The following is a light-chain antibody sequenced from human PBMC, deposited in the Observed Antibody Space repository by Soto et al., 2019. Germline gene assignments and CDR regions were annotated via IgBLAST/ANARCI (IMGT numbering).Light chain of an antibody. CDR1: SGDVGSYNR. CDR2: EVT. CDR3: SSYTNINTRACV. Sequence: QSVLTQPSSVSGSPGQSITISCTGTSGDVGSYNRVSWYQQHPVKAPKLIIYEVTDRPSGVSNRFSGSKSGNTASLTIYGLQAEDEAEYYCSSYTNINTRACVFGTGTKVTVL. J-gene: IGLJ1*01. V-gene: IGLV2-14*01.